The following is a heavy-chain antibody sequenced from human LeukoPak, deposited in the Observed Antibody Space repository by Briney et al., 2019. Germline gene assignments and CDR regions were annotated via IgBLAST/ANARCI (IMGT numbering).Heavy chain of an antibody. CDR2: ISTYNGNT. D-gene: IGHD3-3*01. J-gene: IGHJ5*02. V-gene: IGHV1-18*01. CDR1: GFTFTSYG. Sequence: GASVKVSCKASGFTFTSYGISWVRQAPGQGLEWMGWISTYNGNTNYAQKLQGRVTMTTDTSTSTAYMELRSLRSDDTAVYYCARESDYDFWSGYSRWFDPWGQGTLVTVSS. CDR3: ARESDYDFWSGYSRWFDP.